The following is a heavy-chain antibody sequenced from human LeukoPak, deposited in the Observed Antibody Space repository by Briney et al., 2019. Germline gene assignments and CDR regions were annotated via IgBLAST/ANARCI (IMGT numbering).Heavy chain of an antibody. D-gene: IGHD3-22*01. V-gene: IGHV4-34*01. CDR1: GGSFSGYY. CDR2: INHSGST. Sequence: PSETLCLTCAVYGGSFSGYYWSWIRQPPGKGLEWIGEINHSGSTNYNPSLKSRVTISVDTSKNQFSLKLSSVTAADTAVYYCARRTYDSSPFDYWGQGTLVTVSS. CDR3: ARRTYDSSPFDY. J-gene: IGHJ4*02.